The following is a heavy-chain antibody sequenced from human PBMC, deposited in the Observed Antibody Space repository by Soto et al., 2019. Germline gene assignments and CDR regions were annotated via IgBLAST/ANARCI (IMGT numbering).Heavy chain of an antibody. Sequence: GESLMISCQASGYSFTGFWIGWVGQLPGKGLEWMGTIYPADSDTKYSPSFEAQVTISVDKSVNTAYLHWSSLKASDTATYYCARRGDFWSGTTQAGYYYGMDVWGQGTTVTVSS. D-gene: IGHD3-3*01. CDR2: IYPADSDT. V-gene: IGHV5-51*01. CDR3: ARRGDFWSGTTQAGYYYGMDV. J-gene: IGHJ6*02. CDR1: GYSFTGFW.